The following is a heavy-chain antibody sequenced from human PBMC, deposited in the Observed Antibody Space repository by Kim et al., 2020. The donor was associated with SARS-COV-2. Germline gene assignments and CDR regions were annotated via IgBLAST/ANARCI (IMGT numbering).Heavy chain of an antibody. J-gene: IGHJ5*02. D-gene: IGHD6-13*01. CDR3: ARDDFVGSSWAYNWFDP. V-gene: IGHV3-21*01. CDR1: GFTFSSYS. CDR2: ISSSSSYI. Sequence: GGSLRLSCAASGFTFSSYSMNWVRQAPGKGLEWVSSISSSSSYIYYADSVKGRFTISRDNAKNSLYLQMNSLRAEDTAVYYCARDDFVGSSWAYNWFDPWGQGTLVTVSS.